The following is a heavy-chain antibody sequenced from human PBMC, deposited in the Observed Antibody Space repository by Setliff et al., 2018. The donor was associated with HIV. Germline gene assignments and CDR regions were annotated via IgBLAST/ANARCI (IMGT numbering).Heavy chain of an antibody. CDR3: ASGESTTWDLAEYFQH. J-gene: IGHJ1*01. CDR1: GVSVSSGGYY. D-gene: IGHD1-1*01. CDR2: VYYTGTA. V-gene: IGHV4-31*03. Sequence: SETLSLTCSVSGVSVSSGGYYWSWIRQHPGKGLEWIGYVYYTGTAYFNPSLKSRITISVDTSKNQFSLKLGFVTAADTAVYYCASGESTTWDLAEYFQHWGHGTLVTVSS.